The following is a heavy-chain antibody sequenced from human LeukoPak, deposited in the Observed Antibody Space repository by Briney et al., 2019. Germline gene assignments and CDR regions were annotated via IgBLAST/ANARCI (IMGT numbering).Heavy chain of an antibody. D-gene: IGHD6-13*01. CDR1: GFTFDDYA. CDR3: AKGGPIAAAGIYYYYYGMDV. V-gene: IGHV3-9*01. J-gene: IGHJ6*02. CDR2: ISWNSGSI. Sequence: GGSLRLSCAASGFTFDDYAMHWVRRAPGKGLEGVSGISWNSGSIGYADSVKGRFTISRDNAKNSLYLQMNSLRAEDTALYYCAKGGPIAAAGIYYYYYGMDVWGQGTTVTVSS.